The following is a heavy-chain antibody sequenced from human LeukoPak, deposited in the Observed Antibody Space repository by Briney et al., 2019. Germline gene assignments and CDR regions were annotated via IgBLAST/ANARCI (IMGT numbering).Heavy chain of an antibody. D-gene: IGHD6-19*01. J-gene: IGHJ4*02. CDR2: IYYSGST. CDR3: ARGYSSGWYRN. V-gene: IGHV4-39*07. Sequence: SETLSLTCAVSGGSISSASNYWGWIRQPPGKGLEWIGTIYYSGSTYYNPSLKSRVTISVDTSKNQFSLKLSSVTAADTAVYYCARGYSSGWYRNWDQGTLVTVSS. CDR1: GGSISSASNY.